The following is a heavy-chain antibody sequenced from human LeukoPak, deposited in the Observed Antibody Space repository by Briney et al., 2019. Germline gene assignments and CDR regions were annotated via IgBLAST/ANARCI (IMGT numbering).Heavy chain of an antibody. Sequence: SETLSLTCTVSGGSISYSSYYWGWIRQPPGKGPEWIGSIYYTGSSYYNPSLKSRVTISVDTSKNQFSLKLRSVTAADTAVYYCARDCSGGSCFSGPFEYWGQGTLVTVSS. V-gene: IGHV4-39*02. CDR3: ARDCSGGSCFSGPFEY. D-gene: IGHD2-15*01. J-gene: IGHJ4*02. CDR1: GGSISYSSYY. CDR2: IYYTGSS.